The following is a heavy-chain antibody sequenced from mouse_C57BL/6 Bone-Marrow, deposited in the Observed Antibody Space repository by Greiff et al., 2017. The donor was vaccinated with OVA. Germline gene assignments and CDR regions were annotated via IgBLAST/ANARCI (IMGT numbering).Heavy chain of an antibody. CDR2: IDPENGDT. J-gene: IGHJ3*01. CDR1: GFNIKDDY. V-gene: IGHV14-4*01. D-gene: IGHD2-5*01. Sequence: VQLKQSGAELVRPGASVKLSCTASGFNIKDDYMHWVKQRPEQGLEWIGWIDPENGDTEYASKFQGKATITADTSSNTAYLQLSSLTSEDTAVYYCTTVAYYSNFPWFAYWGQGTLVTVSA. CDR3: TTVAYYSNFPWFAY.